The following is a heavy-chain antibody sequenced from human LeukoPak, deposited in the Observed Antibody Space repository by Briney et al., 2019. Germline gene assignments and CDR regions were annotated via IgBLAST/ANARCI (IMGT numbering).Heavy chain of an antibody. CDR3: ARDRWNGGVDY. V-gene: IGHV1-2*02. CDR2: INSNSGGT. D-gene: IGHD1-1*01. J-gene: IGHJ4*02. Sequence: ASVKVSCKASGYTFTGYYIHWVRQAPGQGLEWMGWINSNSGGTNYAQKFQGRVTMTRDTSISTAYMELSSLRSDDTAMYYCARDRWNGGVDYWGQGTLVTVSS. CDR1: GYTFTGYY.